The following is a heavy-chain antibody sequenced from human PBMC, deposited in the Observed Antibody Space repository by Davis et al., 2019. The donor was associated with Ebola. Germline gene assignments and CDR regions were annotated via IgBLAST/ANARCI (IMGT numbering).Heavy chain of an antibody. Sequence: GGSLRLSCAASGFTFSAYYMSWVRQAPGKGLEWVSYISSSSSTIYYADSVKGRFTISRDNAKNSLYRQMNSLRDEDTAVYYCARDRRDGYNPFDYWGQGTLVTVSS. J-gene: IGHJ4*02. CDR1: GFTFSAYY. CDR3: ARDRRDGYNPFDY. D-gene: IGHD5-24*01. CDR2: ISSSSSTI. V-gene: IGHV3-48*02.